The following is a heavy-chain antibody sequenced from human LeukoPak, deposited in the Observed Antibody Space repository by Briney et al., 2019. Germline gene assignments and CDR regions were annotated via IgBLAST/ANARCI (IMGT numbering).Heavy chain of an antibody. D-gene: IGHD6-19*01. V-gene: IGHV3-23*01. CDR1: GFSFSSYG. J-gene: IGHJ4*02. CDR2: ISGSGGST. Sequence: GGSLRLSCAASGFSFSSYGMSWVRQAPGKGLEWVSGISGSGGSTYCADSVEGRFTISRDNSKNTLYLEMNSLRVEDTAMYYCARSVEGSFDYWGQGTLVTVSS. CDR3: ARSVEGSFDY.